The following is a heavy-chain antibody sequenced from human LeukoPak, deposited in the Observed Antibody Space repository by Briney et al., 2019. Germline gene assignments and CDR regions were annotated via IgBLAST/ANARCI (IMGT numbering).Heavy chain of an antibody. D-gene: IGHD6-19*01. V-gene: IGHV3-9*01. CDR2: ISWNSGSI. Sequence: PGGSLRLSCAASGCTFDDYAMHWVRQAPGEGLEWVSGISWNSGSIGYADSVKGRFTISRDNAKNSLYLQMNSLRAEDTALYYCALAVAGARFDYWGQGTLVTVSS. CDR1: GCTFDDYA. J-gene: IGHJ4*02. CDR3: ALAVAGARFDY.